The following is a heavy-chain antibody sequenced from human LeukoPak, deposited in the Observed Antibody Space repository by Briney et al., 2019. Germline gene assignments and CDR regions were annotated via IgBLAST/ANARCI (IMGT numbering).Heavy chain of an antibody. CDR3: VAVEGRTYQRGPDY. J-gene: IGHJ4*02. CDR2: INGGGDKT. Sequence: PGGSLRLSCAASGFTFSSCAMSWVRQAPGKGLAWVSAINGGGDKTYYADSVKGRFTISRDNSKNTLYLQMNRLGAEDTALYYCVAVEGRTYQRGPDYWGQGTLVTVSS. CDR1: GFTFSSCA. V-gene: IGHV3-23*01. D-gene: IGHD6-19*01.